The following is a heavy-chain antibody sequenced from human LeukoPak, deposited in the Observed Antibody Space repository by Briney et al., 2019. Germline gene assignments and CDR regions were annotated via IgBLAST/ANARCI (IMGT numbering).Heavy chain of an antibody. V-gene: IGHV4-4*07. CDR3: ARGLPYNSGTYRHSFHY. CDR2: IYTSGST. CDR1: GGSISSYY. D-gene: IGHD3-10*01. J-gene: IGHJ4*02. Sequence: SETLSLTCTVSGGSISSYYWSWIRQPAGKGLEWIGHIYTSGSTNYNPSLKSLVTMSVDTSKNQFSLTLSSVTAADTAVYYCARGLPYNSGTYRHSFHYWGQGTLVTVSS.